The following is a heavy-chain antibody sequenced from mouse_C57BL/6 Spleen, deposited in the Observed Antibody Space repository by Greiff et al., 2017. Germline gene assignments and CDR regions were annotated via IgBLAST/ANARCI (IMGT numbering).Heavy chain of an antibody. CDR2: IDPSDSET. D-gene: IGHD2-2*01. CDR3: ARKGFGVTTAMDY. CDR1: GYTFTSYW. Sequence: QVQLQQPGAELVRPGSSVKLSCKASGYTFTSYWMHWVKQRPIKGLEWIGNIDPSDSETHYNQKFKDKATLTVDKSSSTAYMQLSSLTSEDSAVYYCARKGFGVTTAMDYWGQGTSVTVSS. V-gene: IGHV1-52*01. J-gene: IGHJ4*01.